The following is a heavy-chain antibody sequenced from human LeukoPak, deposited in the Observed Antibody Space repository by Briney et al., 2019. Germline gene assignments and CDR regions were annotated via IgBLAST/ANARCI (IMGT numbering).Heavy chain of an antibody. D-gene: IGHD2-15*01. CDR2: IRYDGSNK. CDR1: GFTFSSYG. CDR3: AKGFVVAHDAFDI. J-gene: IGHJ3*02. V-gene: IGHV3-30*02. Sequence: GGSLRLSCAASGFTFSSYGMHWVRQAPGKGLEWVAFIRYDGSNKYYADSVKGRFTISRDNSKNTLYLQMNSLRAEDTAVYYCAKGFVVAHDAFDIWGQGTMVTVSS.